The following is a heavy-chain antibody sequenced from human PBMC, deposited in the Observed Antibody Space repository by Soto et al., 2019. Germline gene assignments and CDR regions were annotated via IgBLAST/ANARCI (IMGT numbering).Heavy chain of an antibody. J-gene: IGHJ6*02. CDR3: ARDQGAGVLWFVLLLYPTYHYLLAV. Sequence: GGSLRLSCAASGFTFSSYRMNWVRQAPGKGLEWVSYISSSSSTIYYADSVKGRFTISRDNAKNSLYLQMNSLRDEDTAVYYCARDQGAGVLWFVLLLYPTYHYLLAVCGQGTSVPGSS. V-gene: IGHV3-48*02. CDR2: ISSSSSTI. CDR1: GFTFSSYR. D-gene: IGHD3-10*01.